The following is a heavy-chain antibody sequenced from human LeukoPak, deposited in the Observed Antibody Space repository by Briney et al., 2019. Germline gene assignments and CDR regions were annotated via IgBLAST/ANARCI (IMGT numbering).Heavy chain of an antibody. CDR2: IKQDGSEK. J-gene: IGHJ6*03. Sequence: GGSLRLSCAASGFTFSSYWMSWVRQAPGKGLEWVANIKQDGSEKYYVDSVRGRFTISSDNARNSLYLQMNSLRAEDTAVYYCARDPYSGAYSEGYYYYYMDVWGTGTTVTVSS. V-gene: IGHV3-7*01. CDR1: GFTFSSYW. CDR3: ARDPYSGAYSEGYYYYYMDV. D-gene: IGHD1-26*01.